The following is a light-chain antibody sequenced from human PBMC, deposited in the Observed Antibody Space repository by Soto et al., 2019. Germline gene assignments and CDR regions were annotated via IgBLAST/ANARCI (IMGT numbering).Light chain of an antibody. CDR3: QQYGSSFT. Sequence: EIVLTQSPGTLSLSPGERATLSCRASQSVSSSYLAWYQQKPGQAPRLLIYGASSRATGIPDRFSGIGSGTDFTFTISRLEPEDFAVYYCQQYGSSFTFGPGTKVDIK. V-gene: IGKV3-20*01. CDR2: GAS. J-gene: IGKJ3*01. CDR1: QSVSSSY.